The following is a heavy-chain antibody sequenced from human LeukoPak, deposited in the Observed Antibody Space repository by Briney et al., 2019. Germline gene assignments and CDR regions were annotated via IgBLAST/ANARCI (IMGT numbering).Heavy chain of an antibody. V-gene: IGHV3-30*18. D-gene: IGHD1-26*01. J-gene: IGHJ4*02. Sequence: GGSLRLSCAASGFTFSSYGMHWVRQAPGKGLGWVAVISYDGSNKYYADSVKGRFTISRDNSKNTLYLQMNSLRAEDTAVYYCAKDLVGASDYWGREPWSPSPQ. CDR1: GFTFSSYG. CDR2: ISYDGSNK. CDR3: AKDLVGASDY.